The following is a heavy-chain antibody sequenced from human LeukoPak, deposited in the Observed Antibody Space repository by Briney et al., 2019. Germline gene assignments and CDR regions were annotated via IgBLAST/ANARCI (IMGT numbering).Heavy chain of an antibody. D-gene: IGHD3-3*01. Sequence: GGSLRLSCAASGFTFSSYWMHWVRQAPGKGLMWVSCINSDGSITNYAESVKGRVTISRDNAKNTLYLQMNSLRADDTAVYYCTIFGTAPPYWGQGTLVTVSS. CDR1: GFTFSSYW. CDR2: INSDGSIT. CDR3: TIFGTAPPY. J-gene: IGHJ4*02. V-gene: IGHV3-74*01.